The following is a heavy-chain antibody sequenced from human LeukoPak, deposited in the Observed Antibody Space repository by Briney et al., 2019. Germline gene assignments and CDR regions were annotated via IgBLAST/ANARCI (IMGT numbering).Heavy chain of an antibody. CDR1: GYTLTELS. V-gene: IGHV1-24*01. CDR2: FDPEDGET. CDR3: ARGLLGYCSSTSCPSAFDI. D-gene: IGHD2-2*01. Sequence: ASVKVSCKVSGYTLTELSMHWVRQAPGKGLEWMGGFDPEDGETIYAQKFQGRVTMTEDTSTDTAYMELSSLRSEDTAVYYCARGLLGYCSSTSCPSAFDIWGQGTMVTVSS. J-gene: IGHJ3*02.